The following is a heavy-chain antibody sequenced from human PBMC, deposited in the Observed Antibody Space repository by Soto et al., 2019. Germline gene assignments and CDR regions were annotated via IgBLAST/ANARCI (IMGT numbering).Heavy chain of an antibody. CDR1: GFSLSTSAMC. J-gene: IGHJ4*02. CDR3: ARIPGYYGSQSYTYFDY. Sequence: ESGPTLVNPTQTLTLTCSFSGFSLSTSAMCVSWVRQPPGKALEWLALIDWDDNKYYNTSLKTRLTISKDTSKNQVVLTMTNMDPVDTATYYCARIPGYYGSQSYTYFDYWGQGTLVTVSS. CDR2: IDWDDNK. V-gene: IGHV2-70*20. D-gene: IGHD3-10*01.